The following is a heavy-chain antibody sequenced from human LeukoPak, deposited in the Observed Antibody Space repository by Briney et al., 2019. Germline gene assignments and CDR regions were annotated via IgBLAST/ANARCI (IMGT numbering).Heavy chain of an antibody. V-gene: IGHV1-69*02. CDR2: IILILDIA. D-gene: IGHD2-15*01. J-gene: IGHJ4*02. Sequence: ASVKVPCKTSGGTFNNYIISWVRQAPGQGLEWVGTIILILDIANYAQKFQGRVTITADESTSTAYMELSSLRSEDTAVYYCASPPSHCSGGSCYPATGVTYFDYWGQGTLVTVSS. CDR1: GGTFNNYI. CDR3: ASPPSHCSGGSCYPATGVTYFDY.